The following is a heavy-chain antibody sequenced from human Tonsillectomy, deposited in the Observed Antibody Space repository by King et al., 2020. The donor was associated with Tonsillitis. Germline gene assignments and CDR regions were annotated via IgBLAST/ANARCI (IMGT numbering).Heavy chain of an antibody. Sequence: VQLVESGAEVKKPGSSVKVSCKASGGTFSSYAISWVRQAPGQGLEWMGGIIPIFGTANYAQKFQGRVTITADESTSTAYMELRSLRSEDTAVYYCARDRWPYYYDSSGYYQSFDYWGQGTLVTVSS. CDR3: ARDRWPYYYDSSGYYQSFDY. D-gene: IGHD3-22*01. V-gene: IGHV1-69*01. J-gene: IGHJ4*02. CDR2: IIPIFGTA. CDR1: GGTFSSYA.